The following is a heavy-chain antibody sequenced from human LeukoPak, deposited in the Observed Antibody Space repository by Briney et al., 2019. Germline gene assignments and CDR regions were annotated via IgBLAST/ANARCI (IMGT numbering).Heavy chain of an antibody. D-gene: IGHD3-10*01. V-gene: IGHV1-18*01. CDR3: ASGFGELLTLSLLSH. Sequence: APVKLSCNASNSTFSSYVISWVRQAPRQGLEWRAWTHAYNGDTNYAQKLQGRVTLTTDTSTSTAYMELRSLRSDDTAVYYCASGFGELLTLSLLSHWGQGTLVTVSS. J-gene: IGHJ4*02. CDR2: THAYNGDT. CDR1: NSTFSSYV.